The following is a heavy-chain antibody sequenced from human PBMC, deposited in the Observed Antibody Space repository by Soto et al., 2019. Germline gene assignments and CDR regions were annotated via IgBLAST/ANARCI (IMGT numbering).Heavy chain of an antibody. CDR3: ARARRAPPFRMYSSGWYMRFDP. D-gene: IGHD6-19*01. J-gene: IGHJ5*02. CDR2: IIPIFGTA. V-gene: IGHV1-69*13. Sequence: SVKVSCKASGGTFSSYAISWVRQAPGQGLEWMGGIIPIFGTANYAQKFQGRVTITADESTSTAYMELSSLRSEDTAVYYCARARRAPPFRMYSSGWYMRFDPWGQGTLVTVSS. CDR1: GGTFSSYA.